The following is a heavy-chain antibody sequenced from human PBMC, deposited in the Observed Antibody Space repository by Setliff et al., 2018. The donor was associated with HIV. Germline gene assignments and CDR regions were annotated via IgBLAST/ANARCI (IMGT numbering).Heavy chain of an antibody. D-gene: IGHD3-10*01. Sequence: ASVKVSCKASGYTFTAYYIHWVRQALGQGLEWMGWINPCSGGTNYAQNFQGWVTMTRDTSITTAYMELSRLTSDDTALYFCVREVRAAYKGPLWFGQSDPRPDTFDIWGQGTMVTVSS. V-gene: IGHV1-2*04. CDR2: INPCSGGT. CDR1: GYTFTAYY. CDR3: VREVRAAYKGPLWFGQSDPRPDTFDI. J-gene: IGHJ3*02.